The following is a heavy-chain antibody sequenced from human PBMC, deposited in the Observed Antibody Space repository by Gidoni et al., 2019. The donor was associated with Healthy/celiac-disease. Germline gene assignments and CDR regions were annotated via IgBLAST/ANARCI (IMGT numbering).Heavy chain of an antibody. CDR1: GGSISSGSYY. CDR2: IYTSGST. CDR3: ARAIVRGRDV. Sequence: QVQLQESGPALVKPSQTLSPTCTAPGGSISSGSYYWSWIRQPAGKGLEWIGRIYTSGSTNYNPSLKSRVTISVDTSKNQFSLKLSSVTAADTAVYYCARAIVRGRDVWGQGTTVTVSS. D-gene: IGHD1-26*01. J-gene: IGHJ6*02. V-gene: IGHV4-61*02.